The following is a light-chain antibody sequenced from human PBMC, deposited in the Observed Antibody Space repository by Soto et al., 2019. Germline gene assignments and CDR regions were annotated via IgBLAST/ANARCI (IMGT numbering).Light chain of an antibody. CDR1: SSDVGSYNL. V-gene: IGLV2-23*02. Sequence: HCVLTKPAYGYGSAGQSIPISCTKNSSDVGSYNLVSWYQQHPGKAPKVMIYEVSKRPSGVSNRFSGSKSGNAASLTISGLQAEDEADYYCCSYGGSYVFGTGTKVTVL. J-gene: IGLJ1*01. CDR3: CSYGGSYV. CDR2: EVS.